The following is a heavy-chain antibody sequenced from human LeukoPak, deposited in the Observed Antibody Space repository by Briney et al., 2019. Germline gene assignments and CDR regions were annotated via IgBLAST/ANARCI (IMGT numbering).Heavy chain of an antibody. CDR3: ARAYYDFWSGYYTVGSPGY. D-gene: IGHD3-3*01. Sequence: GGSLRLSCAASGFSFNTYAMSWVRQAPGKGLEWVSAISNTGGSTYYADSVKGRFTISRDNARNSLYLQMNSLRAEDTAVYYCARAYYDFWSGYYTVGSPGYWGQGTLVTVSS. J-gene: IGHJ4*02. V-gene: IGHV3-23*01. CDR1: GFSFNTYA. CDR2: ISNTGGST.